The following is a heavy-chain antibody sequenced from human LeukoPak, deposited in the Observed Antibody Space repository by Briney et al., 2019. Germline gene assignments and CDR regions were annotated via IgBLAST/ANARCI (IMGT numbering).Heavy chain of an antibody. CDR3: ARGGSLPNWFDP. CDR1: GFTFSSYS. V-gene: IGHV3-21*01. Sequence: GGSLRLSCAASGFTFSSYSMNWVRQAPGKGLEWVSSISSSSSYIYYADSVKGRFTISRDNAKNSLYLQMNSLRAEDTAVYYCARGGSLPNWFDPWGQGTLVTVSS. J-gene: IGHJ5*02. CDR2: ISSSSSYI.